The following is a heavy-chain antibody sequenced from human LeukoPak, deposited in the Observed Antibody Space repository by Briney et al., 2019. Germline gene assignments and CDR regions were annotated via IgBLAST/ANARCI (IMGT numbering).Heavy chain of an antibody. CDR2: IRGSGGST. CDR1: GFTFSSYA. D-gene: IGHD3-22*01. J-gene: IGHJ4*02. Sequence: GGSLRLSCAASGFTFSSYAMSWVRQAPGMGLEWVSDIRGSGGSTHYADSVKGRFTISRDNSKNTLYLQMNSLRAEDTAVYYCAKSSYHYDSSGYYLPPDFWGQGTLVTVSS. V-gene: IGHV3-23*01. CDR3: AKSSYHYDSSGYYLPPDF.